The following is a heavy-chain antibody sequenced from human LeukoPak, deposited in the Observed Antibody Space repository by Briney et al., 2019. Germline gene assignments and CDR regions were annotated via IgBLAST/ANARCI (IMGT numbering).Heavy chain of an antibody. CDR3: ARESFSGWEF. J-gene: IGHJ4*02. CDR2: IYTGGST. V-gene: IGHV3-53*01. D-gene: IGHD6-19*01. Sequence: GGSLRLSCAASGFTFSSNYMSWVRQAPGKGLEWVSVIYTGGSTYYADSVKGRFTISRDNSKNTLYLQMTSLRAEDTAIYYCARESFSGWEFWGQGTLVTVSS. CDR1: GFTFSSNY.